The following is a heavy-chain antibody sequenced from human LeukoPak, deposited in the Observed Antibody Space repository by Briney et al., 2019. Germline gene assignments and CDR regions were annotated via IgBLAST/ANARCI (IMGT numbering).Heavy chain of an antibody. Sequence: PGGSLRLSCAASGFTFSSYSMNWVRQAPGKGLEWVSYISSSSSTIYYADSVKGRFTISRDNAKNSLYLQMNSLRAEDTAVYYCARHPTGQQLSGWFDPWGQGTLVTVSS. V-gene: IGHV3-48*01. CDR2: ISSSSSTI. J-gene: IGHJ5*02. CDR3: ARHPTGQQLSGWFDP. CDR1: GFTFSSYS. D-gene: IGHD6-13*01.